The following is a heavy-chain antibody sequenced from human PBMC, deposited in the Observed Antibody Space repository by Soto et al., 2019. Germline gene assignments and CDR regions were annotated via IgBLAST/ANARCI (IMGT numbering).Heavy chain of an antibody. V-gene: IGHV3-23*01. CDR1: GFTFSSYA. D-gene: IGHD3-10*01. J-gene: IGHJ4*02. CDR3: AKVRLGSMVRGVADY. CDR2: ISGSGGST. Sequence: GGSLRLSCAASGFTFSSYAMSWVRQAPGKGLEWVSAISGSGGSTYYADSVKGRFTISRDNSKNTLYLQMNSLRAEDTAVYYCAKVRLGSMVRGVADYWGQGTLVTVSS.